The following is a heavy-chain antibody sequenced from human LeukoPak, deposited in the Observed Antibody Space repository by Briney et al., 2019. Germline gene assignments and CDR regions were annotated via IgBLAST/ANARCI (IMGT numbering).Heavy chain of an antibody. CDR3: ARKGGYSGGFSEWFDP. CDR2: IYYSGST. V-gene: IGHV4-59*12. CDR1: GGSISSYY. Sequence: PSETLSLTCTVSGGSISSYYWSWIRHSPGKGLEWIGYIYYSGSTNYNPSLTSRVTMSVDTSKNQYSLKLSSVTAADTAVYYCARKGGYSGGFSEWFDPWGQGTLVTVSS. J-gene: IGHJ5*02. D-gene: IGHD1-26*01.